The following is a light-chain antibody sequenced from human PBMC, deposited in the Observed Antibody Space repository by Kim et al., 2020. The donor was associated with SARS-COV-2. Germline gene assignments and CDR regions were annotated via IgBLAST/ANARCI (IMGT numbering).Light chain of an antibody. CDR1: QSIGTV. Sequence: EIVMTHSPATLSLSPGERATLSCTASQSIGTVLAWYQHKPGQAPRLLIYHAFTRATGIPAMISGSGSGTEFTLTISSLQSEDFAVYYCKQYNDWPLIVGGGTKV. CDR2: HAF. V-gene: IGKV3D-15*01. CDR3: KQYNDWPLI. J-gene: IGKJ4*01.